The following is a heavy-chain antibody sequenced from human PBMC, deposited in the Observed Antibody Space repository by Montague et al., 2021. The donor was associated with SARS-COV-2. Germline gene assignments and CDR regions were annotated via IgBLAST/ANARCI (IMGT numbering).Heavy chain of an antibody. CDR2: IYWDDDR. V-gene: IGHV2-5*02. Sequence: PALVKPTQTLTLTCTFSGFSLSTSGVGVAWIRQPPGKALEWLALIYWDDDRRYSPSLKSGLTITKDTPKNQVVLTMTNMDPEDTATYYCAHGIGIAAGTKWYRFDPWGQGTLVTVSS. CDR1: GFSLSTSGVG. D-gene: IGHD6-13*01. J-gene: IGHJ5*02. CDR3: AHGIGIAAGTKWYRFDP.